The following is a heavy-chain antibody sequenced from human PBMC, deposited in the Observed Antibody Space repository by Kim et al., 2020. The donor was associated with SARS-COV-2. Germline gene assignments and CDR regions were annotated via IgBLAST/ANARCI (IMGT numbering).Heavy chain of an antibody. J-gene: IGHJ5*02. CDR3: ARAQGIQLWSSRGDNWFDP. CDR2: ISSNGGST. D-gene: IGHD5-18*01. V-gene: IGHV3-64*01. CDR1: GFTFSDYA. Sequence: GGSLRLSCAASGFTFSDYAIHWVRQAPGKGLEYVSAISSNGGSTYYATSVKGRFTISRDNSKNTLYLQMGSLRTEDMAVYYCARAQGIQLWSSRGDNWFDPWGQGTLVTVSS.